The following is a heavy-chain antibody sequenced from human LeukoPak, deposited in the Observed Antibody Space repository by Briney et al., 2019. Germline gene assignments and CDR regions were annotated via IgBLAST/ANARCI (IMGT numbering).Heavy chain of an antibody. CDR1: GFTFSGYN. V-gene: IGHV3-21*01. CDR3: ARDRVKMDV. Sequence: VRSLRLSCAASGFTFSGYNMNWVRQAPGKGLEWVSSISSSSNYVYYADSVKGRYTISRDNAKNSLYMQMNSLRAEDTAVYYCARDRVKMDVWGKGTTVTVSS. CDR2: ISSSSNYV. D-gene: IGHD3-10*01. J-gene: IGHJ6*04.